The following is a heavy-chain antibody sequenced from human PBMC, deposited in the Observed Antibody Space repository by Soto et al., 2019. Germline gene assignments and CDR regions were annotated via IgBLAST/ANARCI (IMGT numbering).Heavy chain of an antibody. Sequence: GGPLRLSCAGCGDRVTRYEMNWVLQAPGKGLEWLSFILHSGDIIYYADSGKGRFTISRDNAKKLLYLQMNTLRVEDTAIYYCATRRSVSDGPLLDQWGQGTLVTVSS. V-gene: IGHV3-48*03. CDR2: ILHSGDII. D-gene: IGHD2-21*01. CDR3: ATRRSVSDGPLLDQ. CDR1: GDRVTRYE. J-gene: IGHJ4*02.